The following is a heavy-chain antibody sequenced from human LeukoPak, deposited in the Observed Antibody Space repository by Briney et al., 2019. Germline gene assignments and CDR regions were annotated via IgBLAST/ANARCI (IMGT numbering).Heavy chain of an antibody. Sequence: SVKVSCKASGYTFTSYDINWVRQAPGQGLEWMGGIIPIFGTPNYAQKFQGRVTITAEKSTSTTYMELSSLRSEDTAVYYCARDFRPPNAGSGNYERMFDPWGQGTLVTVSS. D-gene: IGHD3-10*01. CDR3: ARDFRPPNAGSGNYERMFDP. CDR2: IIPIFGTP. V-gene: IGHV1-69*06. CDR1: GYTFTSYD. J-gene: IGHJ5*02.